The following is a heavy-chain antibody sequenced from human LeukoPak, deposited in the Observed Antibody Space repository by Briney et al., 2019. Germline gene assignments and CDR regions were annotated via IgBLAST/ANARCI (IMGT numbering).Heavy chain of an antibody. J-gene: IGHJ4*02. Sequence: PGGSLRLSCAASGFTFSSSWMHWVRQVPGKGPVWVSRINNDGSTAYADSVKGRFTISRDSAKNTLYLQMNSLRAEDTAVYYCVRSRGYFDCWGQGTLVTVSS. V-gene: IGHV3-74*01. CDR2: INNDGST. CDR3: VRSRGYFDC. CDR1: GFTFSSSW.